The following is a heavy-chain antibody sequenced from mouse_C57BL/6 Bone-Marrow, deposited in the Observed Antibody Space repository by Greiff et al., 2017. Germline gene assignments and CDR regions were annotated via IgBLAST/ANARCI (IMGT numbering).Heavy chain of an antibody. V-gene: IGHV2-2*01. Sequence: QVQLQQSGPGLVQPSQSLSTTCPVPGFSLTSYGVHWVRQSPGKGLEWLGVIWSGGSTDYNAAFISRLSISKDNSKSQVFFKMNSLQADDTAIYYCASIYYDDYWGQGTSVTVAS. D-gene: IGHD2-4*01. CDR3: ASIYYDDY. J-gene: IGHJ4*01. CDR2: IWSGGST. CDR1: GFSLTSYG.